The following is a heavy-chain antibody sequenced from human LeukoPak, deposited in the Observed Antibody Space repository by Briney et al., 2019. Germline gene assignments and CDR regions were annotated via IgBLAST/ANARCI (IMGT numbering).Heavy chain of an antibody. CDR1: GFTFSSYW. Sequence: GRSLRLSCAASGFTFSSYWMHWVRQAPGKGPVWVSRINSDGTGTMYADSVKGRFTISRDNAKNTLYLQMNSLRAEDTAVYYCAKHPAFDIWGQGTMVTVSS. J-gene: IGHJ3*02. CDR2: INSDGTGT. CDR3: AKHPAFDI. V-gene: IGHV3-74*03.